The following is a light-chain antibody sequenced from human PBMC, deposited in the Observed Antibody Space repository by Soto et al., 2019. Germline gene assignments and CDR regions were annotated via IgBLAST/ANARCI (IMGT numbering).Light chain of an antibody. V-gene: IGKV3-15*01. CDR1: QSVSSN. CDR2: GAS. CDR3: KQDINWPPRT. J-gene: IGKJ1*01. Sequence: IGLSRSQCTRWVSLAQRLTFSGGISQSVSSNLAWYQQKPGLSPRLLVYGASTRATGIPARVSGSGSGTESTLTISSLRSKDFGVNYCKQDINWPPRTFGQGTKVDIK.